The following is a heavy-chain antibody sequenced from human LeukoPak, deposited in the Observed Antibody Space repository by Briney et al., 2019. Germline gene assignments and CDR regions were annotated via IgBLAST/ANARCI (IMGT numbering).Heavy chain of an antibody. V-gene: IGHV4-38-2*02. CDR2: IYHSGST. CDR1: GYSISSGYY. D-gene: IGHD3-10*01. J-gene: IGHJ4*02. CDR3: ARDAYFGSGSYYPFDY. Sequence: SETLSLTCAVSGYSISSGYYWGWIRPPPGKGLEWIGSIYHSGSTYYNPSLKSRVTISVDTSKNQFSLKLSSVTAADTAVYYCARDAYFGSGSYYPFDYWGQGTLVTVSS.